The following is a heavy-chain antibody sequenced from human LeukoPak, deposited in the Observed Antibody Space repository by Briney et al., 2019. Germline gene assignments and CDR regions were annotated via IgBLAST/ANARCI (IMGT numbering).Heavy chain of an antibody. V-gene: IGHV3-48*04. J-gene: IGHJ6*04. CDR1: GFTFSSYG. CDR2: ISSSGSTI. D-gene: IGHD3-10*02. Sequence: GGSLRLSCAASGFTFSSYGMSWVRQAPGKGLEWVSYISSSGSTIYYADSVKGRFTISRDNAKNSLYLQMNSPRAEDTAVYYCAELGITMIGGVWGKGTTVTISS. CDR3: AELGITMIGGV.